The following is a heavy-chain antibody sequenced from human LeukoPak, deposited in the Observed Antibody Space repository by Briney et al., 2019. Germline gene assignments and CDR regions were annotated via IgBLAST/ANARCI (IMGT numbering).Heavy chain of an antibody. CDR2: ISSSSSYI. Sequence: GGSLRLSCAASGFTFSSYSMNWVRQAPGKGLEWVSSISSSSSYIYYAGSVKGRFTISRDNAKNSLYLQMNSLRAEDTAVYYCARDAGPSSGWHNYFDCWGQGTLVTVSS. D-gene: IGHD6-19*01. CDR3: ARDAGPSSGWHNYFDC. CDR1: GFTFSSYS. J-gene: IGHJ4*02. V-gene: IGHV3-21*01.